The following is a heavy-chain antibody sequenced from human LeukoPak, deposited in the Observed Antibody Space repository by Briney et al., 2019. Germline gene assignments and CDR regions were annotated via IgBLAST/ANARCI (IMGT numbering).Heavy chain of an antibody. J-gene: IGHJ4*02. CDR1: GFTFSSYS. CDR3: ATSYFGADSSGYYY. CDR2: ISSSSSTI. V-gene: IGHV3-48*04. D-gene: IGHD3-22*01. Sequence: GGSLRLSCAASGFTFSSYSMNWVRQAPGKGLEWVSYISSSSSTIYYADSVKGRFTISRDNGKHSLYLQMNSLTAEDTAVYYCATSYFGADSSGYYYWGQGTLVTVSS.